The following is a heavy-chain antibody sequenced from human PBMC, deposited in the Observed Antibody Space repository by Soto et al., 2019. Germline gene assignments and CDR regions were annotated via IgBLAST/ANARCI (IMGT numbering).Heavy chain of an antibody. CDR3: AKATAPSGGAFDI. J-gene: IGHJ3*02. V-gene: IGHV3-23*01. CDR2: ILVGGST. Sequence: EVQMLESGGGLVQPGGALRLSCAASGFICSSYDMSWVRQAPGKGLEWVSTILVGGSTHYEDSVTGRFTISRDTSKNTVFLHMNSLTAGDTAVYYCAKATAPSGGAFDICGQGTMVTVSS. D-gene: IGHD1-1*01. CDR1: GFICSSYD.